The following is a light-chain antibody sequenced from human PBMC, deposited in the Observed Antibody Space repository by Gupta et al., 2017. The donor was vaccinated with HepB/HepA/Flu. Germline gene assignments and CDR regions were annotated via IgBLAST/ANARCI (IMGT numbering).Light chain of an antibody. CDR2: QNS. V-gene: IGLV3-1*01. CDR3: QAWDSGTAL. J-gene: IGLJ2*01. CDR1: RLGEKA. Sequence: SYDLSQPPSVAVSPGQTASILCSGDRLGEKAVSWYQQRPGQPPVLVMYQNSLRPSGIPERFSGSNSGDTATLTITGTQATDEADYYCQAWDSGTALFGGGTKLTVL.